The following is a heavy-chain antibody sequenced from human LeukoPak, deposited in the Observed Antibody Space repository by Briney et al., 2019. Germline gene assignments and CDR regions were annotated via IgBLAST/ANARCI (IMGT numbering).Heavy chain of an antibody. V-gene: IGHV4-34*01. CDR1: GGSFSGYY. CDR3: ARRVPAARYYFDC. J-gene: IGHJ4*02. D-gene: IGHD2-2*01. Sequence: SETLSLTCAVYGGSFSGYYWRWIRQPPGKGLEWFGEINHSGSTNYNPSLKSRVTISVDPSKHQFSLKLSSVTAADTAVYYCARRVPAARYYFDCWGQGTLVTVSS. CDR2: INHSGST.